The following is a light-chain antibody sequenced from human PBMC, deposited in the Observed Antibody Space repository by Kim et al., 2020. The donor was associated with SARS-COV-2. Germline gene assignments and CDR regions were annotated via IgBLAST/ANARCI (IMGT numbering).Light chain of an antibody. CDR2: QDS. V-gene: IGLV3-1*01. CDR3: QAWDSTTVV. CDR1: TLGDKL. J-gene: IGLJ2*01. Sequence: VSPGQTASITCAGGTLGDKLASWYHQKPGQSPVLVIYQDSKRPSGIPERFAGSKSGNTATLTISGTQAIDEADYYCQAWDSTTVVFGGGTQLTVL.